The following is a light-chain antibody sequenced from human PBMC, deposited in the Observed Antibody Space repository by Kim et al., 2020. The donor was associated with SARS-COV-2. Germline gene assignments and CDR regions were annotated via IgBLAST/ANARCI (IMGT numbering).Light chain of an antibody. CDR3: QQYVDWPPA. CDR2: GSS. J-gene: IGKJ4*01. Sequence: LFPGERATLSCWASQRVSRDVAWYQQRPGQAPRLLIYGSSTRAAGISDRFSGGGSGTEFTLTINRLQSEDFAVYYCQQYVDWPPAFGGGTKVDIK. CDR1: QRVSRD. V-gene: IGKV3-15*01.